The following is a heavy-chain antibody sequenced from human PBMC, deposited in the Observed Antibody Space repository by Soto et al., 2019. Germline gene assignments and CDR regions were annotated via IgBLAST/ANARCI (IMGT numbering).Heavy chain of an antibody. Sequence: QVQLLQSGAEVKKPGASVQVSCKASGYTFTSYGISWVRQAPGQGLEWMGWISAYNGNTKYAQKLQGRVTMTTDTSTSTAYMALRSLRSADTALYYCARRGSYSHYYYYGMDVWGRGTTVPVSS. J-gene: IGHJ6*02. CDR1: GYTFTSYG. D-gene: IGHD1-26*01. V-gene: IGHV1-18*04. CDR2: ISAYNGNT. CDR3: ARRGSYSHYYYYGMDV.